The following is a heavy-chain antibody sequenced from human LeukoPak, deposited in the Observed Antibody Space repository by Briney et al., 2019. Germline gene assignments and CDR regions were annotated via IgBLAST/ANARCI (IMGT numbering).Heavy chain of an antibody. CDR2: ISVYNGNT. Sequence: ASVKVSCKASGYAFTNYAISWVRQAPGPGLEWMGWISVYNGNTNYAQKLQGRVTMTADKSTTTAYMELRTLRTDDTAVYYCARGYCSSATCRHCDYWGQGTLVTVSS. D-gene: IGHD2-2*01. V-gene: IGHV1-18*01. CDR1: GYAFTNYA. J-gene: IGHJ4*02. CDR3: ARGYCSSATCRHCDY.